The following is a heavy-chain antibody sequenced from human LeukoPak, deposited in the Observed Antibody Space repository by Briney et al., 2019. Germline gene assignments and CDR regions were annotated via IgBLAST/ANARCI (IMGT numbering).Heavy chain of an antibody. J-gene: IGHJ5*02. CDR3: ARGAATGTWPGWFDT. D-gene: IGHD6-13*01. Sequence: GGSLRLSCAASGFTFSSYGMHWVRQAPGKGLEWVAVIWYDGSNKYYADSVKGRFTISRDDSRNTLYLQMNSLRAEDTAVYYCARGAATGTWPGWFDTWGQGTLVTVSS. CDR2: IWYDGSNK. V-gene: IGHV3-33*01. CDR1: GFTFSSYG.